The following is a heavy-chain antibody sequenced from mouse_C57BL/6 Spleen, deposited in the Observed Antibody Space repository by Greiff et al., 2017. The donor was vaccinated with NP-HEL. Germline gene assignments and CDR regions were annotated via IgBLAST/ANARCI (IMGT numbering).Heavy chain of an antibody. CDR1: GFTFSDYG. CDR2: ISSGSSTI. D-gene: IGHD2-5*01. Sequence: EVKLVESGGGLVKPGGSLKLSCAASGFTFSDYGMHWVRQAPEKGLEWVAYISSGSSTIYYADTVKGRVTISRDNAKNTLFLQMTSLRSEDTAMYYCARPYSSNYVDWYFDVWGTGTTVTVSS. V-gene: IGHV5-17*01. CDR3: ARPYSSNYVDWYFDV. J-gene: IGHJ1*03.